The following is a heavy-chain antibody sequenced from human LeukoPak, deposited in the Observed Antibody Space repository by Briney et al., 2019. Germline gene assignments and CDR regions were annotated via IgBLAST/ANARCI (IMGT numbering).Heavy chain of an antibody. Sequence: ASVRSSCKASGYTFTSYDMHWVRQAPGQGLEWMGIINPIGGSTSSAQTFQGRVTMTREISTSTVYMGLSTLRSEAPAVYSCARVIAARRGTFDYWGQGTLVTVSS. J-gene: IGHJ4*02. D-gene: IGHD6-6*01. CDR1: GYTFTSYD. CDR3: ARVIAARRGTFDY. CDR2: INPIGGST. V-gene: IGHV1-46*01.